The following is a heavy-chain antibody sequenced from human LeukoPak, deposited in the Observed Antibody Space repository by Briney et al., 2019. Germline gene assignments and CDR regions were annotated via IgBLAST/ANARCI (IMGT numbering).Heavy chain of an antibody. D-gene: IGHD3-22*01. J-gene: IGHJ3*02. Sequence: GASVKVSCKASGYTFTGYYMHWVRQAPGQGLEWMGWINPNSGGTNYAQKFQGRVTMTRDTSISTAYMELRSLRSDDTAVYYCARDREDSSGLSGYFDIWGQGTMVTVSS. CDR3: ARDREDSSGLSGYFDI. V-gene: IGHV1-2*02. CDR1: GYTFTGYY. CDR2: INPNSGGT.